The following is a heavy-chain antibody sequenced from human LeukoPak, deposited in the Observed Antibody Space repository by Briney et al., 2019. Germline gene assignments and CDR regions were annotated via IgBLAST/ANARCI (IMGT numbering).Heavy chain of an antibody. D-gene: IGHD1-1*01. J-gene: IGHJ4*02. Sequence: PSETLSLTCTVSGGSISSYYWSWIRQPPGKGLEWMGAIHYSGSTTYNPSLKSPVTISVDPSKNQFSLKLSSVTAADTAVYYCARRLGSVSTGFDYWGQGTLVTVSS. CDR2: IHYSGST. CDR3: ARRLGSVSTGFDY. V-gene: IGHV4-59*08. CDR1: GGSISSYY.